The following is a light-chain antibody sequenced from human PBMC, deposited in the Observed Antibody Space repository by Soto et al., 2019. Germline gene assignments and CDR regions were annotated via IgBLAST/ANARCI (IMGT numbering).Light chain of an antibody. CDR1: SSDIGAYDY. J-gene: IGLJ1*01. CDR3: GSHTSGSTRV. CDR2: EVT. Sequence: QSALTQPASVSGSPGQSIAISCTGTSSDIGAYDYVSWYQQHPDKDPKLIIYEVTKRPSGVSTRFSGSKSGNTASLPISGVQAEDEGDYYCGSHTSGSTRVFGTGTKVTVL. V-gene: IGLV2-14*01.